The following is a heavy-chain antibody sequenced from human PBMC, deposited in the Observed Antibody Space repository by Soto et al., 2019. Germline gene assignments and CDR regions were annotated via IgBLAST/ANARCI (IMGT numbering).Heavy chain of an antibody. CDR2: ISGSGGST. D-gene: IGHD3-3*01. Sequence: SGGSLRLSCAASGFTFSSYAMSWVRQAPGKGLEWVSAISGSGGSTYYADSVKGRFTISRDNSKNTLYLQMNSLRAEDTAVYYCAKQYDFWSGYYRASLDYWGQGTLVTVSS. J-gene: IGHJ4*02. V-gene: IGHV3-23*01. CDR1: GFTFSSYA. CDR3: AKQYDFWSGYYRASLDY.